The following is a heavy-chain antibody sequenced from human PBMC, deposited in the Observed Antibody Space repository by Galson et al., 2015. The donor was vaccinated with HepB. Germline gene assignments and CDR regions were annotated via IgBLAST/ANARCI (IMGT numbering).Heavy chain of an antibody. J-gene: IGHJ4*02. CDR2: ISASTIYT. CDR3: ARVADADYGDHTHFDS. D-gene: IGHD4-17*01. Sequence: SLRLSCAASGFTFSDYYMSWIRQAPGKGLEWLSYISASTIYTNYAHTVKGRFTVSRDNAKNSLNLQMNSLRAEDTAVYYCARVADADYGDHTHFDSWGQGTLVTVSS. V-gene: IGHV3-11*06. CDR1: GFTFSDYY.